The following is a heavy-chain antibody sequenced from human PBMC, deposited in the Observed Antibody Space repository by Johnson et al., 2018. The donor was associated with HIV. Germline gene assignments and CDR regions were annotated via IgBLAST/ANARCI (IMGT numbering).Heavy chain of an antibody. CDR3: ARDWSSWYTVDAFDI. CDR1: GFTFSSYG. D-gene: IGHD6-13*01. J-gene: IGHJ3*02. V-gene: IGHV3-30*02. Sequence: QVQLVESGGGVVQPGRSLRLSCAASGFTFSSYGMHWVRQAPGKGLEWVTFIRFDGPKKYYADSVKGRFTISRDDSKNTVHLQISSLRAEDTAVYYWARDWSSWYTVDAFDIWGQGTMVTVSS. CDR2: IRFDGPKK.